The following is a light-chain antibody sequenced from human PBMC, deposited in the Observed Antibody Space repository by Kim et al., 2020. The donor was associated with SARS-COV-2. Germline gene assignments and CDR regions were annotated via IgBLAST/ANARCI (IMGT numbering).Light chain of an antibody. Sequence: AIQMTQSPSSLSASVGDRVTITCRASQGIRNDLGWYQQKPGKAPKLLIYAASSLQSGVPSRFSGSGSGSDFTLTITSLQPEDFATYYCLQDYTYPRTFGQGTKVDIK. CDR1: QGIRND. J-gene: IGKJ1*01. CDR2: AAS. CDR3: LQDYTYPRT. V-gene: IGKV1-6*01.